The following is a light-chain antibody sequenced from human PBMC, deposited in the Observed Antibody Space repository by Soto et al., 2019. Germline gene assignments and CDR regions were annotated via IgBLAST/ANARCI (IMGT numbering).Light chain of an antibody. Sequence: IVLTQSPGTLSLAPGERATLSCRAVQSVTGDQVAWYQQKRGQAPRLIIAAASIRATGIPDRFSGSGSGTDFTLTISRLEPEDFAVYYCQQYARSPVTFGQGTKVEIK. V-gene: IGKV3-20*01. CDR2: AAS. CDR1: QSVTGDQ. CDR3: QQYARSPVT. J-gene: IGKJ1*01.